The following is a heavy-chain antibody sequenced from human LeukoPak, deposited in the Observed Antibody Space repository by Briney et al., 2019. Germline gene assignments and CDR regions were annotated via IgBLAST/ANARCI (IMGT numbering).Heavy chain of an antibody. CDR2: ISSSSSTI. D-gene: IGHD5-18*01. CDR1: GFTFSSYS. V-gene: IGHV3-48*01. J-gene: IGHJ4*02. Sequence: PGGSLRLACAASGFTFSSYSMNWVRQAPGKGLEWVSYISSSSSTIYYADSVKGRFTISRDNAKNSLYLQMNSLRAEDTAVYYCATIGIQLWRDYWGQGTLVTVSS. CDR3: ATIGIQLWRDY.